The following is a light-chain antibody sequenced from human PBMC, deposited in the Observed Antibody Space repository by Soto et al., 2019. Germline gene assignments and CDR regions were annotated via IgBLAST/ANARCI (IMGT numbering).Light chain of an antibody. CDR1: QSISTF. J-gene: IGKJ3*01. CDR2: DAS. Sequence: EIVLTQSPASLSVSPGERATLSCRASQSISTFLAWYQQKPGQAPRLLIYDASDRATGIPDRFSGSGSGTDFTLTISRLEPEDFAVYYCQQYGAFGPGTKVDI. V-gene: IGKV3-11*01. CDR3: QQYGA.